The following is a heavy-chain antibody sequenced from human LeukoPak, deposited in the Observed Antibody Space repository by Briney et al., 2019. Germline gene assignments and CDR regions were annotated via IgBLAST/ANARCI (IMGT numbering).Heavy chain of an antibody. CDR1: GYPINNAYY. V-gene: IGHV4-38-2*01. CDR3: ARHDAEMTVLGPAAYYFDY. D-gene: IGHD2-2*01. J-gene: IGHJ4*02. Sequence: SETLSLTCGVSGYPINNAYYWVWIRQPPGKGLEWIGSLYHPDSTYYNPSLKSRVTISVDTSKNQFSLKLSSVTAADAAVYYCARHDAEMTVLGPAAYYFDYWGQGTLVTVSS. CDR2: LYHPDST.